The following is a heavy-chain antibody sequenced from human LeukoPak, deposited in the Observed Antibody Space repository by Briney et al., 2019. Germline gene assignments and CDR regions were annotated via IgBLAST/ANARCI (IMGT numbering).Heavy chain of an antibody. CDR1: GFTFSSSG. J-gene: IGHJ4*02. Sequence: GGSLRLSCAASGFTFSSSGMHWVRQAPGKGLEWVAVISYDGSNKYYADSVKGRFTISRDNAKNSLYLQMNSLRAEDTAVYYCARAGSLWFGESKFDYWGQGTLVTVSS. CDR3: ARAGSLWFGESKFDY. V-gene: IGHV3-30*03. D-gene: IGHD3-10*01. CDR2: ISYDGSNK.